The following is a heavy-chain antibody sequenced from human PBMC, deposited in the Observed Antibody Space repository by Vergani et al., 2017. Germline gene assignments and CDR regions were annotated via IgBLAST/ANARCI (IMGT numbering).Heavy chain of an antibody. V-gene: IGHV4-30-2*01. CDR1: CDSITNGGFS. CDR3: ARASLRALVGYYYYMDV. D-gene: IGHD3-16*02. J-gene: IGHJ6*03. CDR2: IFPSGNS. Sequence: QLQLQESGSGLVKPSQTLSLTCAVSCDSITNGGFSLNWIGQPPGEGPEWIGYIFPSGNSDYNPSLKNRVSISLDKSKNQFSLWVNSVTAADTAVYFCARASLRALVGYYYYMDVWGKGKTVVVSS.